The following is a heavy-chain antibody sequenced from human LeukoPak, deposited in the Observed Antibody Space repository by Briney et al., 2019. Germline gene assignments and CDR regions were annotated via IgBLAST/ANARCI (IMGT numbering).Heavy chain of an antibody. CDR2: IYTSGSN. CDR3: ARVGDYALKD. Sequence: PSETLSLTCTFSGGSVSIYHWSWIRQPAGKGLEWIGRIYTSGSNDYNPSLKSRVTMSVDTSKNHFSLSLISVTAADTAVYYCARVGDYALKDWGQGTLVTVSS. V-gene: IGHV4-4*07. D-gene: IGHD3-16*01. CDR1: GGSVSIYH. J-gene: IGHJ4*02.